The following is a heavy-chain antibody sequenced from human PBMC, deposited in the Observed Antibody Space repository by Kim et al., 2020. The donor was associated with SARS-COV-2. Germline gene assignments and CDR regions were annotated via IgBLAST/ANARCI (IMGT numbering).Heavy chain of an antibody. Sequence: ASVKVSYKSSGYTFDTYALYWVRQAPGQRFEWMGWINGGNGNTRYSQNFQGRVTITRDTSATTAYMELSSLTSKDTAVYYCAREGSGSYNWLAPWGQGTLVTVSS. CDR1: GYTFDTYA. D-gene: IGHD3-10*01. CDR3: AREGSGSYNWLAP. V-gene: IGHV1-3*01. CDR2: INGGNGNT. J-gene: IGHJ5*02.